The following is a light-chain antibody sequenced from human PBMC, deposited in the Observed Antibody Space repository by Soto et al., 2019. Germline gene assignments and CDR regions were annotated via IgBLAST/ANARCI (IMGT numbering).Light chain of an antibody. Sequence: QCVLTQPSSGSGFPGRAXAIXXXXXXXXVGGYKYVSWYQQHPGKAPKLMIYDVSNRPSGVSDRFSGSKSGNTASLTISGLQAEDEADYYCTSYTSSSTYVFGTGTKVT. V-gene: IGLV2-14*01. CDR3: TSYTSSSTYV. CDR2: DVS. CDR1: XXXVGGYKY. J-gene: IGLJ1*01.